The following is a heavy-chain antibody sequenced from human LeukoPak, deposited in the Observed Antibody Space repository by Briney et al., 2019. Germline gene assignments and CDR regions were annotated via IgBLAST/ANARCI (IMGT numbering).Heavy chain of an antibody. V-gene: IGHV1-8*01. J-gene: IGHJ4*02. Sequence: SVKVSCKASGYTFTSYDIKWVRQATGQGLEWMGWMNPNSGNTGYAQKFQGRVTMTRNTSISTAYMELSSLRSEDTAVYYCARVQYSGYDQFDYWGRGTLVTVSS. CDR3: ARVQYSGYDQFDY. CDR2: MNPNSGNT. D-gene: IGHD5-12*01. CDR1: GYTFTSYD.